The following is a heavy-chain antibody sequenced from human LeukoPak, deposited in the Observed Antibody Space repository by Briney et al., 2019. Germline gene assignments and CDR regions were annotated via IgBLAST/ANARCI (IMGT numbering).Heavy chain of an antibody. Sequence: PSETLSLTCTVSGGSLSGHYWSWVRQPPGEGLEWVGYIYYSGRTNYNPSLESRVTFSVDTSKNQFSLMLSSVTAADTAVYYCARYVALASSSYYYYMDVWGKGITVTVSS. D-gene: IGHD3-10*02. V-gene: IGHV4-59*11. CDR1: GGSLSGHY. CDR2: IYYSGRT. CDR3: ARYVALASSSYYYYMDV. J-gene: IGHJ6*03.